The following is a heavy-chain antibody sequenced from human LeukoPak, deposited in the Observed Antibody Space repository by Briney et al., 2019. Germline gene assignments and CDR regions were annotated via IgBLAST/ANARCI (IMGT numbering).Heavy chain of an antibody. V-gene: IGHV3-64*01. D-gene: IGHD4/OR15-4a*01. J-gene: IGHJ3*01. Sequence: SGGSLGLSCAASGITFSNYAMHWVRQAPGKGLQHVSAISSNGGSTYYANSVKGRFTISRDNSKNTLYLQMGSLRAEDMAVYYCARVGASLPDAFDVWGQGTMVTVSS. CDR1: GITFSNYA. CDR2: ISSNGGST. CDR3: ARVGASLPDAFDV.